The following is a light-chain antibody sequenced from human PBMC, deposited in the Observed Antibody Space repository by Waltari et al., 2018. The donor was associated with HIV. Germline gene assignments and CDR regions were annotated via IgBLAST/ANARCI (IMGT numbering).Light chain of an antibody. CDR1: SSNIGSNF. J-gene: IGLJ2*01. CDR2: RNN. V-gene: IGLV1-47*01. Sequence: QSVLTQPPSASGTPGQSVTITCSGSSSNIGSNFVYWYQQVPGTAPKLLIYRNNQLPSGIPDRFSGAKSGTSASLAISGLRAEDEADYYCAAWDDSLSGGVFGGGTKLTVL. CDR3: AAWDDSLSGGV.